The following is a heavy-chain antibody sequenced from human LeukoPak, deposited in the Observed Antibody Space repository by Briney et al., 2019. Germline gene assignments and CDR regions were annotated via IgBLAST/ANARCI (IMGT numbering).Heavy chain of an antibody. D-gene: IGHD6-19*01. CDR1: GFTFSSYA. CDR3: AKFPTSGVAGTLYYYGMDV. V-gene: IGHV3-23*01. Sequence: GGSLRLSCAASGFTFSSYAMSWVRQAPGKGLEWVSAISGSGGSTYYADSVRGRFTISRDNSKNTLYLQMNSLRAEDTAVYYCAKFPTSGVAGTLYYYGMDVWGQGTTVTVSS. CDR2: ISGSGGST. J-gene: IGHJ6*02.